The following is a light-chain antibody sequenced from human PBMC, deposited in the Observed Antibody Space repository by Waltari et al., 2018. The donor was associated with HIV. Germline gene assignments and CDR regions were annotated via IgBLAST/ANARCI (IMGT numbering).Light chain of an antibody. Sequence: DIVLTQSPGPLSLSPGERASLSCRARQGVSTTFLAWYQQKPRQAPRLVIYGASSRATGIPDRFSGSGSGTDFTFTISSLEPEDFAVYYWQQRSNFLPSGGGTKVEIK. CDR1: QGVSTTF. CDR3: QQRSNFLP. J-gene: IGKJ4*02. V-gene: IGKV3D-20*02. CDR2: GAS.